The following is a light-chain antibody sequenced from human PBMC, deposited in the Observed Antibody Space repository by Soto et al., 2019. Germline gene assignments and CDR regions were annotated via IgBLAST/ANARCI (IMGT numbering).Light chain of an antibody. CDR1: QSVRSN. Sequence: EIVMTQSPGTLSVSPGERATLSCRASQSVRSNLAWYQQKPGQAPRLVIYGASTRATGVPARFSGSGFETEFTLTISSLQSEDFAVYFCQQYNNWPPITFGQGTRLENK. V-gene: IGKV3-15*01. CDR2: GAS. J-gene: IGKJ5*01. CDR3: QQYNNWPPIT.